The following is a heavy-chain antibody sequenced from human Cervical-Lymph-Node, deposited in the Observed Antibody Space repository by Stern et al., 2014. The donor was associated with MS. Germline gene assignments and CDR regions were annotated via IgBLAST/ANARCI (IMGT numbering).Heavy chain of an antibody. CDR3: AKVATVPATTYYYGLDV. V-gene: IGHV3-30*18. CDR2: ISYDGSKK. CDR1: GFTFSSYG. D-gene: IGHD2-2*01. Sequence: VQLVESGGGVVQPGRSLRLSCAASGFTFSSYGIHWVRQAPGKGLEWVALISYDGSKKYYADSVKGRFTISRANSQNTLFLHMNSLKAEDTALYYCAKVATVPATTYYYGLDVWGQGTTVTVSS. J-gene: IGHJ6*02.